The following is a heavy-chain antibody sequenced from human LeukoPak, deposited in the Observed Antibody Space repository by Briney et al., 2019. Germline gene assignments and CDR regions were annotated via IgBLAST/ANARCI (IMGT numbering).Heavy chain of an antibody. V-gene: IGHV3-23*01. CDR1: GFTFSSYA. D-gene: IGHD5-18*01. CDR2: ISGSGGST. J-gene: IGHJ4*02. CDR3: TKEEQQLWFFDY. Sequence: QSGGSLRLSCAASGFTFSSYAMSWVRQAPGKGLEWVSAISGSGGSTYYADSVKGRFTISRDNSKNTLYLQMNSLRAEDTAVYYCTKEEQQLWFFDYWGQGTLVTVSS.